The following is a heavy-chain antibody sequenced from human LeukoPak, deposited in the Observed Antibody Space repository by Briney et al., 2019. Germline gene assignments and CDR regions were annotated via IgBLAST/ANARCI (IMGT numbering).Heavy chain of an antibody. D-gene: IGHD2-15*01. J-gene: IGHJ4*02. CDR1: GGSFSGYY. Sequence: PSETLSLTCAVYGGSFSGYYWSWIRQPPGKGLEWIGEINHSGSTNYNPSLKSRVTISVDTSKNQFSLKLSSVTAADTAVYYCASTVLGYCSGGSCPYFDYWGQGTQVTVSS. CDR3: ASTVLGYCSGGSCPYFDY. V-gene: IGHV4-34*01. CDR2: INHSGST.